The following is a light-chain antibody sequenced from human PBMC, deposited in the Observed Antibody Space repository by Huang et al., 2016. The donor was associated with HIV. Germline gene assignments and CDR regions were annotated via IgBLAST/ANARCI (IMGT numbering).Light chain of an antibody. CDR2: DAS. Sequence: EVVLTQSPATMSLSPGERATLSCRASQSVTSYLAWYQQKPGQAPRLRIFDASNSATGIPARFSGSGSGTDFTISISSLEPEDFAVYYWQQRDNWPPITFGQGTRLEIK. CDR1: QSVTSY. V-gene: IGKV3-11*01. J-gene: IGKJ5*01. CDR3: QQRDNWPPIT.